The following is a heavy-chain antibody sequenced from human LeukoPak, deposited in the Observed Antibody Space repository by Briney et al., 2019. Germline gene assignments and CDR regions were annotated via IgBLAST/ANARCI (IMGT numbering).Heavy chain of an antibody. Sequence: SETLSLTCTVSGDSISSYYWSWIRQPPGKGLEWIGHIYYSGSTKYNPSLKSRVTMSVDTSKSRFSLNLTSVTAADTAVYYCATSYYDYDRWDYWSQGTLVTVSS. J-gene: IGHJ4*02. CDR2: IYYSGST. CDR1: GDSISSYY. CDR3: ATSYYDYDRWDY. D-gene: IGHD3-3*01. V-gene: IGHV4-59*01.